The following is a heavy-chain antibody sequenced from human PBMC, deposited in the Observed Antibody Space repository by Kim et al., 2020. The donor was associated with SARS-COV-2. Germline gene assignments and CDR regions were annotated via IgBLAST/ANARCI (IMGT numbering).Heavy chain of an antibody. J-gene: IGHJ6*02. CDR3: ARVLVVYAIPYYYYYGMDV. CDR2: ISAYNGNT. Sequence: ASVKVSCKASGYTFTSYGISWVRQAPGQGLEWMGWISAYNGNTNYAQKLQGRVTMTTDTSTSTAYMELRSLRSDDTAVYYCARVLVVYAIPYYYYYGMDVWGQGTTVTVSS. V-gene: IGHV1-18*01. D-gene: IGHD2-8*02. CDR1: GYTFTSYG.